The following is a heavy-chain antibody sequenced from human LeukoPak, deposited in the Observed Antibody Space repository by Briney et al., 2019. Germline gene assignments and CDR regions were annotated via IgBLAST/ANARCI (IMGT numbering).Heavy chain of an antibody. CDR2: IGSKAFNYAT. CDR1: GFTFSNSW. CDR3: TRHLDGIAAYDY. V-gene: IGHV3-73*01. D-gene: IGHD6-13*01. Sequence: PGGSLRLSCAGSGFTFSNSWMGWVRQAPGKGLEWVGRIGSKAFNYATVYAASVEGRFTISRDDSKGTAFLQMNSLKTEDTAVYYCTRHLDGIAAYDYWGQGSLVTVAS. J-gene: IGHJ4*02.